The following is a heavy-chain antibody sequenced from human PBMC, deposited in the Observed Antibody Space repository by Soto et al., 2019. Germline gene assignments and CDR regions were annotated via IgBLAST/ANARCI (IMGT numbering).Heavy chain of an antibody. Sequence: GGSLRLSCAASGFTFSSYGMHWVRQAPGKGLEWVAVISYDGSNKYYADSVKGRLTISRDNSKNTLYLQMNSLRAEDTAVYYCASRLFGSLDWLDPWGQGTLVTVSS. J-gene: IGHJ5*02. CDR1: GFTFSSYG. CDR2: ISYDGSNK. V-gene: IGHV3-30*03. D-gene: IGHD3-10*01. CDR3: ASRLFGSLDWLDP.